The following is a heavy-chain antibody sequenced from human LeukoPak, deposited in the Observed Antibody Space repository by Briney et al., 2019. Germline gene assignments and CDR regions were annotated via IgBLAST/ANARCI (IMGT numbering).Heavy chain of an antibody. J-gene: IGHJ5*02. CDR1: GGTFSSYA. V-gene: IGHV1-69*05. CDR2: IIPIFGTA. D-gene: IGHD2-15*01. CDR3: AMTRDGYCSGGSCYWIDP. Sequence: GASVKVSCKASGGTFSSYAISWVRQAPGQGLEWMGGIIPIFGTANYAQKFQGRVTITTDESTSTAYMELSSLRSEDTAVYYCAMTRDGYCSGGSCYWIDPWGQGTLVTVSS.